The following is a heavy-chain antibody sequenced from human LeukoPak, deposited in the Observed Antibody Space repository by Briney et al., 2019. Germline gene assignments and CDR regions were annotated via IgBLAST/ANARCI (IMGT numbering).Heavy chain of an antibody. CDR2: ISAYNGNT. CDR1: GYTFTSSG. D-gene: IGHD3-10*01. V-gene: IGHV1-18*01. CDR3: ATSYGSGSYFGY. Sequence: ASVKVSCKASGYTFTSSGISWVRQAPGQGLKWMGWISAYNGNTNYAQKLQGRVTMTTDTSTSTAYMELRSLRSDDTAVYYCATSYGSGSYFGYWGQGTLVTVSS. J-gene: IGHJ4*02.